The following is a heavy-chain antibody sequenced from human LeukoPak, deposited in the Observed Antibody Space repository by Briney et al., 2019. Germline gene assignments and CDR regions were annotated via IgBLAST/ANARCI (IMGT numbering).Heavy chain of an antibody. CDR3: AKDRRTTPFDY. D-gene: IGHD4-11*01. Sequence: PGGSLRLSCVASGFTFSSYGMHWVRQAPGKGLEWVAFIRSDGSNKYYADSVKGRFTISRDNSKNMLYLQMNSLRAEDAAVYYCAKDRRTTPFDYWGQGTLVTVSS. CDR2: IRSDGSNK. CDR1: GFTFSSYG. V-gene: IGHV3-30*02. J-gene: IGHJ4*02.